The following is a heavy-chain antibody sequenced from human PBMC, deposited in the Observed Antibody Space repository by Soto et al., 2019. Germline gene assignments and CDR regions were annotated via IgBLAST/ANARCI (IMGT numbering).Heavy chain of an antibody. CDR2: ISGSGGST. V-gene: IGHV3-23*01. D-gene: IGHD5-18*01. J-gene: IGHJ5*02. Sequence: PGGSLRLSCAASGFTFSSYAMSWVRQAPGKGLEWVSVISGSGGSTYYADSVKGRFTISRDNSKNTLYLQMNSLRAEDTAVYYCANLWIQLWSPLNHWGQGTLVTVSS. CDR3: ANLWIQLWSPLNH. CDR1: GFTFSSYA.